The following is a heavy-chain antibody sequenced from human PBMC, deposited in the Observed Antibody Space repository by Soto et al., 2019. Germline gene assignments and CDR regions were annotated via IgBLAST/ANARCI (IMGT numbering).Heavy chain of an antibody. J-gene: IGHJ4*02. Sequence: GGSLRLSCAASGFTFSSYGMHWVRQAPGKGLEWVAVIWYDGSNKYYADSVKGRFTISRDNSKNTLYLQMNSLRAEDTAVYYCARAVSYSSGWLYYFDYWGQGTLVTVSS. V-gene: IGHV3-33*01. CDR3: ARAVSYSSGWLYYFDY. CDR1: GFTFSSYG. CDR2: IWYDGSNK. D-gene: IGHD6-19*01.